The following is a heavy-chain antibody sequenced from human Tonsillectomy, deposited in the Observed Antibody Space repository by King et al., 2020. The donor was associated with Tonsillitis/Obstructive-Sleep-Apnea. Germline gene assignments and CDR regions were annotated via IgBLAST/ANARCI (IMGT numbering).Heavy chain of an antibody. V-gene: IGHV1-3*01. CDR3: ARGRGLPARWFDP. J-gene: IGHJ5*02. CDR2: INAGNGNT. Sequence: QLVQSGAEVKKPGASVKVSCKASGYTYTSYSIHWVRQAPGQRLEWMGWINAGNGNTKYSQKFQGRVIITRDTSASTAYMELSSLRSEDTAVYYCARGRGLPARWFDPWGQGTLVTVSS. CDR1: GYTYTSYS.